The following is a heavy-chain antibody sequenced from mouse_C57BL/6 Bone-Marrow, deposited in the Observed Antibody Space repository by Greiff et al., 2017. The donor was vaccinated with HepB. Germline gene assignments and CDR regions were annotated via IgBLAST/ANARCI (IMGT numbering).Heavy chain of an antibody. CDR2: IYPGNSDT. J-gene: IGHJ2*01. CDR1: FYTFTSYF. CDR3: TRAGAAQATGDFDY. D-gene: IGHD3-2*02. Sequence: SFNTSFYTFTSYFIHLLNQIPGQGLEWIGAIYPGNSDTSYNQKFKGKAKLTAVTSASTAYMELSSLTNEDSAVYYCTRAGAAQATGDFDYWGQGTTLTVSS. V-gene: IGHV1-5*01.